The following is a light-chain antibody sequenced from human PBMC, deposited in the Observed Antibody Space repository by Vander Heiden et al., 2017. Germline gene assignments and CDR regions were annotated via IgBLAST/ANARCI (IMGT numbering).Light chain of an antibody. CDR1: QSVSSSY. J-gene: IGKJ2*01. V-gene: IGKV3-20*01. Sequence: EIALTQSPGTLSLSPGERATLSRRASQSVSSSYLAWYQQKPGQAPRLLIYGASSRATGIPDRFSGSGSGTDFTLTISRLEPEDFAVYYCQQYGSSPFMYTFGQGTKLEIK. CDR3: QQYGSSPFMYT. CDR2: GAS.